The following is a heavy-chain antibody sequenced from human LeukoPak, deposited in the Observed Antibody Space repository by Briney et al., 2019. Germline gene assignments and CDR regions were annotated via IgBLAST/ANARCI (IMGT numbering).Heavy chain of an antibody. CDR1: GYSISSGYY. Sequence: SETLSLTCTVSGYSISSGYYWGWIRQPPGKGLEWIGSIYHSGSTYYNPSLKSRVTISVDTSKNQFSLKLSSVTAADTAVYYCARGDPYGSGSYFPFDYWGQGTLVTVSS. J-gene: IGHJ4*02. CDR2: IYHSGST. V-gene: IGHV4-38-2*02. D-gene: IGHD3-10*01. CDR3: ARGDPYGSGSYFPFDY.